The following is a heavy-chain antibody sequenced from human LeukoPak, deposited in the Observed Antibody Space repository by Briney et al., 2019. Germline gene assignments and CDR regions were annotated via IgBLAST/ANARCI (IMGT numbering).Heavy chain of an antibody. CDR3: ARTPVGSGNYYFDY. J-gene: IGHJ4*02. CDR1: GGSISSYY. V-gene: IGHV4-59*08. Sequence: KASETLSLTCTVSGGSISSYYWSWIRQPPGKGLEWIGYIYYSGSTNYNPSLKSRVTISVDTSKNQFSLKLSSVTAADTAVYYCARTPVGSGNYYFDYWGQGTLVTVSS. CDR2: IYYSGST. D-gene: IGHD3-10*01.